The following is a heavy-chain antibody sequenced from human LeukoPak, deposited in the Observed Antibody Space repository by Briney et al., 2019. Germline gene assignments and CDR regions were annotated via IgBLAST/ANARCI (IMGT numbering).Heavy chain of an antibody. CDR2: FDPEDGET. D-gene: IGHD5-18*01. Sequence: GASAKVSCKVSGYTLTELSMHWVRQAPGKGLEWMGGFDPEDGETIYAQKFQGRVTMTEDTSTDTAYMELSSLRSEDTAVYYCATVSTRDSYVDYFDYWGQGTLVTVSS. J-gene: IGHJ4*02. CDR1: GYTLTELS. CDR3: ATVSTRDSYVDYFDY. V-gene: IGHV1-24*01.